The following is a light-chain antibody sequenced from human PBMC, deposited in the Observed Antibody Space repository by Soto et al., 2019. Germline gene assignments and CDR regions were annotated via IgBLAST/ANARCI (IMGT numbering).Light chain of an antibody. CDR2: GTS. V-gene: IGKV3-15*01. CDR3: QQYDNWPSVT. CDR1: QSVDIN. J-gene: IGKJ4*01. Sequence: EMVLTQSPVTLSASPGERVTLSCRASQSVDINLAWYQQKPGQAPRLLIYGTSARATGIPATFSGSGSGTEFTLTISSLQSEDFAIYYCQQYDNWPSVTFGGGTKVDIK.